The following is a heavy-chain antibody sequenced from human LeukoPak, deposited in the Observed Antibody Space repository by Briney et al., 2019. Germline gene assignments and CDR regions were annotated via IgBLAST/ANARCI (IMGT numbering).Heavy chain of an antibody. J-gene: IGHJ4*01. CDR2: ITITDFGA. Sequence: GGSLTLSCAASGFIFRTHAMSWVRQAPGEGLEWVSTITITDFGAYYVDSVRGRFTMSRDNSKNTLYLQLNSLRVEDTAVYFCARESVRPYLDYWGQGTLVTVSS. V-gene: IGHV3-23*01. CDR1: GFIFRTHA. CDR3: ARESVRPYLDY. D-gene: IGHD6-19*01.